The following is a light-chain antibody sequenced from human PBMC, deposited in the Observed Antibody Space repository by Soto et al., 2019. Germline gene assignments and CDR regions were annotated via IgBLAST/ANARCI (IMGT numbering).Light chain of an antibody. CDR2: WAS. Sequence: DIVMTQSPDSLAVSLGERATINCKSSQSLLYRSNNKNYLAWYQQKPGQPPKLLIYWASTRESGVPDRFSGSGSVTDFTLTISSLQAEDVAVYFCQQYYSTIVAFGQGTKLEIK. CDR3: QQYYSTIVA. V-gene: IGKV4-1*01. CDR1: QSLLYRSNNKNY. J-gene: IGKJ2*01.